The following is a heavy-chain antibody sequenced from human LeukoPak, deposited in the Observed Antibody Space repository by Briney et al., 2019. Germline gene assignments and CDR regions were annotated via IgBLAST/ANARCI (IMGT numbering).Heavy chain of an antibody. CDR1: GYTIISYG. CDR2: ISAYNGNT. CDR3: ARVRVVRAVTYNWFDP. D-gene: IGHD3-10*01. Sequence: GASVKVSCKASGYTIISYGLSWVRQAPGQGLEWMGWISAYNGNTNYAQKLQGRVTMTTDTSTSTAYMELRSLRSDDTAVYYCARVRVVRAVTYNWFDPWGQGTLVTVSS. V-gene: IGHV1-18*01. J-gene: IGHJ5*02.